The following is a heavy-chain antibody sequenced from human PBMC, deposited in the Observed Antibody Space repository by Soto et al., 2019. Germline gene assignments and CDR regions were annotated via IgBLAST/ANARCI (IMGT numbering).Heavy chain of an antibody. CDR2: ISYDGSNK. CDR1: GFTFSTYT. J-gene: IGHJ4*02. Sequence: PGGSLRLSCAGSGFTFSTYTMHWVRQAPGKGLEWVAVISYDGSNKYYPDSVKGRFTISRDNSKSTLYLQMNSLRSDDTAVYYCARDSPPPREWGQGTLVTVSS. V-gene: IGHV3-30-3*01. CDR3: ARDSPPPRE.